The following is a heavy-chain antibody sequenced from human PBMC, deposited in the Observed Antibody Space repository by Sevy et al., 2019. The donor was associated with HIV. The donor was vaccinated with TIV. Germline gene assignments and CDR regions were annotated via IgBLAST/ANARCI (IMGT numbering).Heavy chain of an antibody. CDR3: ARDDGNYYFHY. Sequence: GGSLRLSCAASGFTFSKYWMDWVRQAPGKGLEWVANIKQDAGQKYYVDSVKGRFTISRDNAENSLYLQMNSLRAEDTAVYFCARDDGNYYFHYWGQGTLVTVSS. CDR2: IKQDAGQK. J-gene: IGHJ4*02. CDR1: GFTFSKYW. D-gene: IGHD1-7*01. V-gene: IGHV3-7*01.